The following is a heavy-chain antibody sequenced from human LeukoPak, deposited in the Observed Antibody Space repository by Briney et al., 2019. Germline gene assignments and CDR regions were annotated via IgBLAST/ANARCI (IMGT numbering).Heavy chain of an antibody. J-gene: IGHJ4*02. V-gene: IGHV4-34*01. CDR2: INHSGYT. CDR1: GESSFSNYY. D-gene: IGHD3-22*01. CDR3: SRQVVGDDY. Sequence: SETLSLTCAVYGESSFSNYYWSWIRQTPGGALEWIGEINHSGYTNYNPSLKSRVTLSIDTSKNQFSLRLNSVTAADTAVYYCSRQVVGDDYWGQGTLVTVSS.